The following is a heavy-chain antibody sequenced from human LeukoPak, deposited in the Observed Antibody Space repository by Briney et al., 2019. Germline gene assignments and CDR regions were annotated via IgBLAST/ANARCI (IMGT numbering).Heavy chain of an antibody. CDR3: AKDPVRTARTLWYFDY. V-gene: IGHV3-48*02. CDR2: ISSSSSTI. CDR1: GFTFSSYS. J-gene: IGHJ4*02. D-gene: IGHD6-6*01. Sequence: GGSLRLSCAASGFTFSSYSMNWVRQAPGKGLEWVSYISSSSSTIYYADSVKGRFTISRDNAKNSLYLQMNSLRDEDTAVYYCAKDPVRTARTLWYFDYWGQGTLVTVSS.